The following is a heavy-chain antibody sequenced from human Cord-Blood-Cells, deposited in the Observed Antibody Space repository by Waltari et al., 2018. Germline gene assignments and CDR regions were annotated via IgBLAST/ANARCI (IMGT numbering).Heavy chain of an antibody. CDR2: INHSGST. CDR3: ARGRFLELTAFDP. V-gene: IGHV4-34*01. CDR1: GGSFSGYY. J-gene: IGHJ5*02. Sequence: VQLQQWGAGLLQPSETLSLTCAVSGGSFSGYYWSWTRQPPGKGLEWIGEINHSGSTNYNPSLKSRVTISGDTSKNQFSLKLSSVTAADTAVYYCARGRFLELTAFDPWGQGTLVSVSS. D-gene: IGHD3-3*01.